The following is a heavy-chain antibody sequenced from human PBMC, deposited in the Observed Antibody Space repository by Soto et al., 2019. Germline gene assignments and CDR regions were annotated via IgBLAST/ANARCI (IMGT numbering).Heavy chain of an antibody. Sequence: SETLSLTCAVYGGSFSGYYWSWIRQPPGKGLEWIGEINHSGSTNYNPSLKSRVTISVDTSKNQFSLKLSSVTAADTAVYYRARFLGGSSSWYYYYGMDVWGQGTTVTVSS. V-gene: IGHV4-34*01. J-gene: IGHJ6*02. CDR1: GGSFSGYY. CDR2: INHSGST. CDR3: ARFLGGSSSWYYYYGMDV. D-gene: IGHD6-13*01.